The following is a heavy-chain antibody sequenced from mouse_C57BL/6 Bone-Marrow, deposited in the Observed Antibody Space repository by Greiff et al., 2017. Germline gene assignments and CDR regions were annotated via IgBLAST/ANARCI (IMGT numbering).Heavy chain of an antibody. V-gene: IGHV1-4*01. D-gene: IGHD4-1*01. J-gene: IGHJ2*01. CDR3: ARLWDEGYFDY. Sequence: VQRVESGAELARPGASVKMSCKASGYTFTSYTMHWVKQRPGQGLEWIGYINPSSGYTKYNQKFKDKATLTADKSSSTAYMQLSSLTSEDSAVYYCARLWDEGYFDYWGQGTTLTVSS. CDR2: INPSSGYT. CDR1: GYTFTSYT.